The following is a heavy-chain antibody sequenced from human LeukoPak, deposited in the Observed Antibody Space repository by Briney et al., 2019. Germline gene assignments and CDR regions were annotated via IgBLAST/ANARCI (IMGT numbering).Heavy chain of an antibody. Sequence: SETLSLTCTVSGGSISSFYWSWIRQPPGKGLEYIGYISYSGTTSYNPSLKSRVTISVDTSKNQFSLKLTSVTAADTAVCYCARDKGLPQAFDIWGQGTMVIVSS. J-gene: IGHJ3*02. CDR1: GGSISSFY. CDR3: ARDKGLPQAFDI. D-gene: IGHD5/OR15-5a*01. V-gene: IGHV4-59*01. CDR2: ISYSGTT.